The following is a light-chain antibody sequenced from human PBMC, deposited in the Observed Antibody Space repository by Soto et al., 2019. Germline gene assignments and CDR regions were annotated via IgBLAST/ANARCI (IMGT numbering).Light chain of an antibody. Sequence: EIVLTQSPGTLSLSPGERATLSCRASQTVSSSYLAWFQQKPGKAPRLLIYGASYRATGIPDRFSGSGSGTDFTVTISRLEAEDFAVYYCQQYGTSPPLTVGAGTRVEV. J-gene: IGKJ4*01. V-gene: IGKV3-20*01. CDR1: QTVSSSY. CDR2: GAS. CDR3: QQYGTSPPLT.